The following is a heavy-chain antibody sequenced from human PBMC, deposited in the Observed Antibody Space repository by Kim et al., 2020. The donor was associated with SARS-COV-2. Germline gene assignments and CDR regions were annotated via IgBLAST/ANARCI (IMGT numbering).Heavy chain of an antibody. Sequence: SVKVSCKASGGTFSSYAISWVRQAPGQGLEWMGGIIPIFGTANYAQKFQGRVTITADESTSTAYMELSSLRSEDTAVYYCALGTLTSSDAFDIWGQGTMVTVSS. CDR3: ALGTLTSSDAFDI. J-gene: IGHJ3*02. CDR2: IIPIFGTA. V-gene: IGHV1-69*13. D-gene: IGHD3-9*01. CDR1: GGTFSSYA.